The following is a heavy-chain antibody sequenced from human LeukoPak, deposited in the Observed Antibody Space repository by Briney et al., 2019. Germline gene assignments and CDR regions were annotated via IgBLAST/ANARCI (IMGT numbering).Heavy chain of an antibody. CDR1: GFTFSDYY. CDR2: SSSIGRTI. J-gene: IGHJ6*03. V-gene: IGHV3-11*01. D-gene: IGHD6-13*01. Sequence: GVALRLTCAASGFTFSDYYMSWIRQAPGKGLEGVSDSSSIGRTIYYADSVKGRFTISRDNAKNSLDLQMKRLRAEDTAVYYCARPRSIEAAGWFTGIGVTTIGDHSYMDVWEKATRSPSP. CDR3: ARPRSIEAAGWFTGIGVTTIGDHSYMDV.